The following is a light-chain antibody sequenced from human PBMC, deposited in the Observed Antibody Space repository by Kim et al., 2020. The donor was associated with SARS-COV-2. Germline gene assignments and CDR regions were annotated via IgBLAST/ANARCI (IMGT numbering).Light chain of an antibody. Sequence: APGKAAIIACGGNNIGRKTVHGYRQRPGQAPVLVIYSDSVRPSGIPERFSGSNSGDTATLTISRVEAGDEAEYYCQVWDSNADHMVFGGGTQLTVL. J-gene: IGLJ3*02. CDR2: SDS. V-gene: IGLV3-21*04. CDR3: QVWDSNADHMV. CDR1: NIGRKT.